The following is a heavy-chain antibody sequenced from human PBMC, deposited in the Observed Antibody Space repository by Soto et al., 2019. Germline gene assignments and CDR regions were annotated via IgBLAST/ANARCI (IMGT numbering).Heavy chain of an antibody. Sequence: PPATQSLTCCPSGVSISRYYWNWIRATPGKGLEWIGYIYYSGSTNYNPSLKSRVTISVDTSKNQFSLKLSSVTAADTAVYYCARVVPSVVTPFFDYWGQGTLVT. CDR2: IYYSGST. CDR3: ARVVPSVVTPFFDY. D-gene: IGHD2-15*01. V-gene: IGHV4-59*01. J-gene: IGHJ4*02. CDR1: GVSISRYY.